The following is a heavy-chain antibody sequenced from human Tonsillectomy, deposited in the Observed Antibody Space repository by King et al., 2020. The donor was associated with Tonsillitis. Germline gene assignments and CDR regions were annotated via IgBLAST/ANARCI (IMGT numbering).Heavy chain of an antibody. D-gene: IGHD3-10*01. Sequence: VQLVESGGGLVKPGRSLRLSCTTSGFTFGDYAMSWFRQAPGKGLEWVGFTRSKAYGGTTEYAASVKGRFTISRDDSKSIAYLQMNSLKTEDTALYYCTRESTVARGFGESNPHVDCWGQGTLVTVSS. V-gene: IGHV3-49*05. CDR1: GFTFGDYA. CDR3: TRESTVARGFGESNPHVDC. J-gene: IGHJ4*02. CDR2: TRSKAYGGTT.